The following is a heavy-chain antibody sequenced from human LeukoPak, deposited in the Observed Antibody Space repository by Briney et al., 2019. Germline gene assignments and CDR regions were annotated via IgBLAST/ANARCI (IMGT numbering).Heavy chain of an antibody. CDR1: GFTVSSNY. Sequence: PGGSLRLSCAASGFTVSSNYMSWVRQAPGKGLEWVSVIYSGDSTYYADSVKGRFTISRDNSENKLYLQMSSLRAEDTAVYYCARLVRGGNWFDPWGQGTLVTVPS. CDR3: ARLVRGGNWFDP. CDR2: IYSGDST. J-gene: IGHJ5*02. V-gene: IGHV3-53*01. D-gene: IGHD3-10*01.